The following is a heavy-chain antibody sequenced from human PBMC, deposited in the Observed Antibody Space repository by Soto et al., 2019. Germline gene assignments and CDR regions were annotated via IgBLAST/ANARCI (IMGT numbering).Heavy chain of an antibody. CDR2: IIPLFGTA. Sequence: ASVKVSCKASGGAFNNDAISWVRQAPGQGLEWMGGIIPLFGTANYAQKFQGRVTITADESTSTAYMELRSLRSEDTAVYYCARGVHYDSSGYYYFYWGQGTLVTVSS. J-gene: IGHJ4*02. CDR3: ARGVHYDSSGYYYFY. D-gene: IGHD3-22*01. CDR1: GGAFNNDA. V-gene: IGHV1-69*13.